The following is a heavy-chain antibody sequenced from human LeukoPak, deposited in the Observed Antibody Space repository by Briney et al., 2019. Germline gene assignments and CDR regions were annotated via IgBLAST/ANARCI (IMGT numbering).Heavy chain of an antibody. D-gene: IGHD3-10*01. V-gene: IGHV4-59*12. Sequence: SETLSLTCTVSVGSISSYYWSWIRQPPGKGVEGIGYIYYSWSTNYNPSIKSRVTISVDTSKNQFSLKLSSVTAADTAVYYCARDPYTASAFGGIRRDTDDYWGQGTLVTVSS. CDR3: ARDPYTASAFGGIRRDTDDY. CDR2: IYYSWST. CDR1: VGSISSYY. J-gene: IGHJ4*02.